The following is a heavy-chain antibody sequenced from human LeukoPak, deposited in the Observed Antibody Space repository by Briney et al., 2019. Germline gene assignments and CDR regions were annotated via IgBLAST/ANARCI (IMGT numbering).Heavy chain of an antibody. CDR2: FGTRSTSV. D-gene: IGHD3-10*01. J-gene: IGHJ4*02. Sequence: GGSLRLSCTASGFTFSGYSMNWIRQAPGKGLEWVSSFGTRSTSVYHAGSVKGRFAISRDNSKNTLYLQMNSLRAEDTGVYYCARSLGPGQYYFDYWGQGTLVTVSS. CDR3: ARSLGPGQYYFDY. CDR1: GFTFSGYS. V-gene: IGHV3-21*04.